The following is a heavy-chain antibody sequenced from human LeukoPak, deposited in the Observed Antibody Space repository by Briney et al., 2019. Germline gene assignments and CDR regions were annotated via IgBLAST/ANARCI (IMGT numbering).Heavy chain of an antibody. CDR3: ASHSSGWFG. J-gene: IGHJ4*02. CDR2: IKPDGSEK. Sequence: GSLRLSCATSGFTFNSYWMSWVRQAPGKGLEWVANIKPDGSEKYYVASVTGRFTTSRDNAKNSLYLQMNSLRADDTAVYYCASHSSGWFGWGQGTLVTVSS. V-gene: IGHV3-7*01. CDR1: GFTFNSYW. D-gene: IGHD6-19*01.